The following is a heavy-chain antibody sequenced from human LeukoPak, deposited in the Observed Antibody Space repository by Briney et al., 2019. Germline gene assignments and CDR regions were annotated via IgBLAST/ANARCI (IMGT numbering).Heavy chain of an antibody. CDR2: IIPILGIA. D-gene: IGHD6-6*01. CDR3: ARGDSSSSYAFDI. CDR1: GGTFSSYA. Sequence: VASVKVSCKASGGTFSSYAISWVRQAPGQGLEWMGRIIPILGIANYAQKFQGRVTITADKSTSTAYMELSSLRSEDTAVYYCARGDSSSSYAFDIWGQGTMVTVSS. V-gene: IGHV1-69*04. J-gene: IGHJ3*02.